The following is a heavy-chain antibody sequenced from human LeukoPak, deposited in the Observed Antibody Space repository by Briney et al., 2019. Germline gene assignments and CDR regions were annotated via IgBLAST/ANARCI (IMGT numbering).Heavy chain of an antibody. Sequence: ASVKLSCKASGYTFTSYGISWVRQAPGQGLEWMGWISAYNGNTNYAQKLQGRVTMTTDTSTSTAYMELRSLRSDDTAVYYCARDLHPIVVVITTDAFDIWGQGTMVTVSS. J-gene: IGHJ3*02. D-gene: IGHD3-22*01. V-gene: IGHV1-18*01. CDR2: ISAYNGNT. CDR1: GYTFTSYG. CDR3: ARDLHPIVVVITTDAFDI.